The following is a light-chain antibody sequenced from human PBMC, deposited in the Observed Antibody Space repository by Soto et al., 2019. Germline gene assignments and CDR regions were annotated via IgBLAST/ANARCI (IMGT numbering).Light chain of an antibody. V-gene: IGKV1-33*01. CDR3: QQYDSRPNT. CDR1: QDITLY. J-gene: IGKJ2*01. Sequence: DIQMTQSPSSLSASVGDRVTITCQASQDITLYLNWYQHKPAKAPNLLIHDVSTLETGVPARFSGRGSGTTFTLTIINLQHEDVATYYCQQYDSRPNTFGQGTKVDIK. CDR2: DVS.